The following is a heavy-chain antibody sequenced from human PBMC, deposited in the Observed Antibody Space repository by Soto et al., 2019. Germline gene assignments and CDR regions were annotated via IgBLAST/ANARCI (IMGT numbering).Heavy chain of an antibody. D-gene: IGHD6-19*01. CDR3: ARKPEVRSSGWPYYYYYGMDV. CDR2: IIPIFGTA. J-gene: IGHJ6*02. CDR1: GGTFSSYA. V-gene: IGHV1-69*06. Sequence: QVQLVQSGAEVKKPGSSVKVSCKASGGTFSSYAISWVRQAPGQGLEWMGGIIPIFGTANYAQKCQGRVTITADKPTSTAYMELSSLRSEDTAVYYCARKPEVRSSGWPYYYYYGMDVWDQGTTVTVSS.